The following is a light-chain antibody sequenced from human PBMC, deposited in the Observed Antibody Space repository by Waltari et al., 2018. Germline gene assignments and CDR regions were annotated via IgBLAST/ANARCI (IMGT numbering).Light chain of an antibody. J-gene: IGKJ2*01. CDR2: KAS. Sequence: DIQMTQSPSSLSASVVDQVTTTCRASQSISTGLAWFQLKPGKAPKLLIYKASNLESGVPSRFSGSGSGTEFTLTISSLLPEDFATYYCQQYNSDSHSFGQGTRLEIK. CDR3: QQYNSDSHS. V-gene: IGKV1-5*03. CDR1: QSISTG.